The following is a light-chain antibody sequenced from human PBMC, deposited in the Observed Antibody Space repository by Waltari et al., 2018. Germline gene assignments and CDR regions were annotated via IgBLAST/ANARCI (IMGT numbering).Light chain of an antibody. Sequence: DIVMTQSPDSLAVSLGERATINFKSSQSVLYSANNQNYLAWYQQKPGQPPKLLIFWASTRESGVPARFSGSGSGTDFTLTISSLRAEDVAVYYCQQYYSTLRTFGQGTKVEIK. CDR1: QSVLYSANNQNY. V-gene: IGKV4-1*01. J-gene: IGKJ1*01. CDR3: QQYYSTLRT. CDR2: WAS.